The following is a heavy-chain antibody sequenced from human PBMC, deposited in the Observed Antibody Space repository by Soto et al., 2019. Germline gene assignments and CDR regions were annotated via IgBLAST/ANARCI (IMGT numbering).Heavy chain of an antibody. Sequence: GGSLRLSCAASGFTFSIYSMNWVRQAPGKGLEWVSYISSSSSTIYYADSVKGRFTISRDNAKNSLYLQMNSLRAEDTAVYYCARDFRILRLLAWPEADYWGQGPLVTVSS. CDR1: GFTFSIYS. CDR2: ISSSSSTI. D-gene: IGHD3-3*01. CDR3: ARDFRILRLLAWPEADY. J-gene: IGHJ4*02. V-gene: IGHV3-48*01.